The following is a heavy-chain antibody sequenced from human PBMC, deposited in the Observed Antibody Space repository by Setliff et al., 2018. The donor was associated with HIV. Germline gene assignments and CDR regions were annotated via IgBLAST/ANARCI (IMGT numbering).Heavy chain of an antibody. CDR3: ARSSTAGFDY. V-gene: IGHV4-39*07. CDR1: GGSMRSNIYY. CDR2: IHLSDT. D-gene: IGHD4-17*01. Sequence: SETLSLTCSVSGGSMRSNIYYWAWIRQSPGKGLEWIGSIHLSDTYYNPSLKSRVTISVDVSKDQFSLKLTSLTAADTAVYHCARSSTAGFDYWGQGKLVTVSS. J-gene: IGHJ4*02.